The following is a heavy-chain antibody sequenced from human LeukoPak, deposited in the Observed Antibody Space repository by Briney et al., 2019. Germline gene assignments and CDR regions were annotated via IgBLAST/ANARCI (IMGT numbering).Heavy chain of an antibody. V-gene: IGHV3-23*01. CDR1: GFTFSSYG. J-gene: IGHJ5*02. CDR3: ARDDNYIRFLS. D-gene: IGHD3-16*01. Sequence: GGSLRLSCAASGFTFSSYGMSWVRQAPGKGLEWVSGISGSGGNTYYADSVKGRFTISRDNSKNTLYLQMNSLRAEDTAVYYCARDDNYIRFLSWGQGTLVTVSS. CDR2: ISGSGGNT.